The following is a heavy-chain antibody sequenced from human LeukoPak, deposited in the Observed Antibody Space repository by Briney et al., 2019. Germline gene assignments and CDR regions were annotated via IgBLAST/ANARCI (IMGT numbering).Heavy chain of an antibody. CDR3: ARGGARDYDILTGYYFRPFDY. D-gene: IGHD3-9*01. V-gene: IGHV4-4*07. CDR1: GGSISSYY. Sequence: PSETLSLTCTVSGGSISSYYWSWIRQPAGKGLEWIGRIYTSGSTNYNPSLKSRVTMSVDTSKNQFSLKLSSVTAADTAVYYCARGGARDYDILTGYYFRPFDYWGQGTLVTVSS. CDR2: IYTSGST. J-gene: IGHJ4*02.